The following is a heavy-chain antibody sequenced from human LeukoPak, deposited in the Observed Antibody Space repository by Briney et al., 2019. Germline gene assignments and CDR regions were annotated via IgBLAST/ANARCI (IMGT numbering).Heavy chain of an antibody. V-gene: IGHV3-23*01. J-gene: IGHJ4*02. D-gene: IGHD6-13*01. CDR1: GFTFGNYA. CDR2: ISGSGANT. Sequence: PGGSLRLSCAASGFTFGNYAMNWVRQAPGKGLEWVSTISGSGANTYYADSVKGRFTISRDNSKNTLYLQMNSLRAEETAIYYCAKELSSSSLPYFDYWGQGTLVTVSS. CDR3: AKELSSSSLPYFDY.